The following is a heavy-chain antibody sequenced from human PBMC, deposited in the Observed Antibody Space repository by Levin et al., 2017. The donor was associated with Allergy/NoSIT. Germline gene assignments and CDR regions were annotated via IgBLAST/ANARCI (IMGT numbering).Heavy chain of an antibody. D-gene: IGHD4-17*01. Sequence: PSETLSLTCTVSGGSISSGSYYWSWIRQPAGKGLEWIGRTYTSGSTNYNPSLKSRVTISVDTSKNQISLKLSSVTATDTAVYYCARFAVNRESYFDYWGQGSLVTVSS. J-gene: IGHJ4*02. CDR3: ARFAVNRESYFDY. V-gene: IGHV4-61*02. CDR2: TYTSGST. CDR1: GGSISSGSYY.